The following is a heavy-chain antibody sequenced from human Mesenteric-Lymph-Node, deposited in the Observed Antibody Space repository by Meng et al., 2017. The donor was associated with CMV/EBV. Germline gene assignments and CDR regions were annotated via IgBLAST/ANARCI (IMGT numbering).Heavy chain of an antibody. D-gene: IGHD2-2*01. CDR2: IYPGDSNT. V-gene: IGHV5-51*01. CDR3: ARRSGGVPATMGYHYYYNMDV. Sequence: GESLKVSCKGSGYSFTSYWIGWVRQMPGKGLEWMGIIYPGDSNTRYSPSFQGQVTISADKSISTAYLQWSSLKASDTAMYYCARRSGGVPATMGYHYYYNMDVWGQGTTVTVSS. J-gene: IGHJ6*02. CDR1: GYSFTSYW.